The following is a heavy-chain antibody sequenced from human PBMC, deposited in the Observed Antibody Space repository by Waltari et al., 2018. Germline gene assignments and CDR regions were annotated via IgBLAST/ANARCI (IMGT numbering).Heavy chain of an antibody. V-gene: IGHV3-48*01. Sequence: EEQLVESGGGLVQPGGSLRLSCAPSGFIFSTYSMNWVRQAPGKGLEWISYSSSVGTTIYYADSVKGRVTISRDNAKNSLHPQMNSLRAEDTAVYYCVREIRGTGYFPDAFDIWGQGTMVSVSS. J-gene: IGHJ3*02. D-gene: IGHD3-9*01. CDR2: SSSVGTTI. CDR3: VREIRGTGYFPDAFDI. CDR1: GFIFSTYS.